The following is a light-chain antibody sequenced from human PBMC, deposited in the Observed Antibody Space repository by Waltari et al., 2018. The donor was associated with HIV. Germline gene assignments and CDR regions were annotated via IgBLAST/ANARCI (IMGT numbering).Light chain of an antibody. CDR2: TSS. J-gene: IGKJ1*01. CDR3: QQSYSTPQT. Sequence: DIQMTQSPSSLSASVGDRVTITCRASQNIHNYVNWYQQKPGRAPTLLFYTSSYLQRGVPSRFSGSGSGTDFTLAISSLQPEDFATYYCQQSYSTPQTFGQGTNVEVK. CDR1: QNIHNY. V-gene: IGKV1-39*01.